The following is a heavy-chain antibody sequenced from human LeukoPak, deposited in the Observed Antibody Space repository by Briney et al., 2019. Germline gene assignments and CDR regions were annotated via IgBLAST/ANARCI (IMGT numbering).Heavy chain of an antibody. D-gene: IGHD6-25*01. CDR1: GFTFSSYA. CDR2: ISASGDRT. Sequence: GGSLRLSCAASGFTFSSYAMSWVRQAPGKGPEWVSQISASGDRTDYADSVRRRFTISRDNSRHTSLLQMNRLTADATALYYCARDLATSRFSGYDYWGQGTLVTVSS. J-gene: IGHJ4*02. V-gene: IGHV3-23*01. CDR3: ARDLATSRFSGYDY.